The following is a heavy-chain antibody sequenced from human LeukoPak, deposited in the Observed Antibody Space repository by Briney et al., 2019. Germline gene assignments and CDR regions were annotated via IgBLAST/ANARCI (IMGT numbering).Heavy chain of an antibody. J-gene: IGHJ4*02. Sequence: GGFLRLSCAASGFTFSSYSMNWVRQAPGKGLEWVSSISSSSSYIYYADSVKGRFTISRDNAKNSLYLQMNSLRAEDTAVYYCASGWSGYYHFDYWGQGTLVTVSS. CDR3: ASGWSGYYHFDY. V-gene: IGHV3-21*01. CDR1: GFTFSSYS. CDR2: ISSSSSYI. D-gene: IGHD3-3*01.